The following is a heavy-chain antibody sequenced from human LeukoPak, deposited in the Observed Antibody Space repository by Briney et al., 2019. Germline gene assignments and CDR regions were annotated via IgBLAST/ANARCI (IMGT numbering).Heavy chain of an antibody. D-gene: IGHD5-24*01. J-gene: IGHJ4*02. CDR3: VGSVKISPLGMATIPSGY. CDR1: GFTFSSHA. Sequence: GGSLRLSCSASGFTFSSHAMYWVRQAPGKGLEYVSAISSNGVNTYYAESLKGRFTISRDNSKNTLYLQMSSLRAEDTAVYYCVGSVKISPLGMATIPSGYWGQGTPVTVYS. V-gene: IGHV3-64D*09. CDR2: ISSNGVNT.